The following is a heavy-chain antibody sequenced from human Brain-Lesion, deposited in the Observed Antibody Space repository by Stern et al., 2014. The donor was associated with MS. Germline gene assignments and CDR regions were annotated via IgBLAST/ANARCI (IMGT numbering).Heavy chain of an antibody. D-gene: IGHD3-3*01. CDR3: ARDQRGITIFGVVTDYYYLGMDV. V-gene: IGHV1-2*02. CDR1: GYIFTGYY. CDR2: IHPNTGGT. Sequence: DQLVESGAEVKKPGASVKVSCKTSGYIFTGYYIHWVRQAPGQGLEWMAWIHPNTGGTTYAQKFQGRVTMSRDTSISTAYVELSSLTSDDTAVYYCARDQRGITIFGVVTDYYYLGMDVWGQGTTVTVSS. J-gene: IGHJ6*02.